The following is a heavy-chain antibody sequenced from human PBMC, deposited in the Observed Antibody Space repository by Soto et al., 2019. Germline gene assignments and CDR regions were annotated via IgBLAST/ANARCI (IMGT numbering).Heavy chain of an antibody. D-gene: IGHD3-10*01. J-gene: IGHJ6*02. CDR2: VSYDGSSE. CDR1: GFTFSDYG. CDR3: AKAGYCTRGNCYDYYRYGMDV. V-gene: IGHV3-30*18. Sequence: VQMVESGGGVVQPGRSLRLTCAVSGFTFSDYGMHWVRQAPRKGLEWVAVVSYDGSSEFYADSVKGRFTISRDNSKNTVHLQMNSLRPEDMAVYYCAKAGYCTRGNCYDYYRYGMDVWGQGTAVTVSS.